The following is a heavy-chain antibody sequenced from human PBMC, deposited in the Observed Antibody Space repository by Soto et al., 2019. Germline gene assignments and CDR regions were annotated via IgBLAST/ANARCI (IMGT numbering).Heavy chain of an antibody. CDR3: AKSRFGTDY. CDR1: GFTFSHYA. CDR2: ISGGGGST. D-gene: IGHD3-10*01. Sequence: GGSLRLSCATSGFTFSHYAMSWVRQAPGKGLEWVSGISGGGGSTYYADSVKGRFTISRDNSKNTLYLQMNSLRAEDTAVYYCAKSRFGTDYWGQGTLVTVSS. V-gene: IGHV3-23*01. J-gene: IGHJ4*02.